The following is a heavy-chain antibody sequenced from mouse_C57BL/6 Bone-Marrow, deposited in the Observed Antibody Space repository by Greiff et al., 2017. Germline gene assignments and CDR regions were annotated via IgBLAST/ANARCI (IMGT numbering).Heavy chain of an antibody. CDR3: ARSNWVPAWCAY. V-gene: IGHV1-64*01. CDR2: IHPNSGST. J-gene: IGHJ3*01. CDR1: GYTFTSYW. D-gene: IGHD4-1*02. Sequence: QVQLQQPGAELVKPGASVKLSCKASGYTFTSYWMHWVKQRPGQGLEWIGMIHPNSGSTNYNEKFKSKATLTVDKSSSTAYMQLSSLTSEDSAVYYCARSNWVPAWCAYWGQGTLVTVSA.